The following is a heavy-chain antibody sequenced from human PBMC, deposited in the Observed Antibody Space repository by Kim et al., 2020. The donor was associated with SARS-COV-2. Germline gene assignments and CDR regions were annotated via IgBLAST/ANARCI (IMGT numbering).Heavy chain of an antibody. CDR1: GGSVSSDPYY. J-gene: IGHJ4*01. Sequence: SETLSPTCTVSGGSVSSDPYYWSWIRQPPGKGLEWIGHIYYSGSTKYNPSLESRVTISVDTSKNQFSLKLSSVTAADTAVDYCARDLVGPGSGKGRYFD. D-gene: IGHD3-10*01. CDR3: ARDLVGPGSGKGRYFD. CDR2: IYYSGST. V-gene: IGHV4-61*01.